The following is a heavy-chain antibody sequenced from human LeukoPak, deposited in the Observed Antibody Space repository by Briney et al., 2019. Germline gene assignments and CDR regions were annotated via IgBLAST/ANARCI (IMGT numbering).Heavy chain of an antibody. CDR3: ARDAITMVRGVIGWFDP. J-gene: IGHJ5*02. D-gene: IGHD3-10*01. Sequence: GGSLSLSCAASGFTFSSYSMNWVRQAPGKGLEWVSSISSSSSYIYYADSVKGRFTISRDNAKNSLYPQMNSLRAEDTAVYYCARDAITMVRGVIGWFDPWGQGTLVTVSS. V-gene: IGHV3-21*01. CDR1: GFTFSSYS. CDR2: ISSSSSYI.